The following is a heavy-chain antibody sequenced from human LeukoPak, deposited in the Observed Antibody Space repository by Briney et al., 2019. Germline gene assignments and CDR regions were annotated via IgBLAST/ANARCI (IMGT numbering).Heavy chain of an antibody. CDR1: GFTFSSYG. CDR3: AKAAGARDYDAFDI. V-gene: IGHV3-30*02. CDR2: IRYDGSNK. D-gene: IGHD6-13*01. J-gene: IGHJ3*02. Sequence: GGSLRLSCAASGFTFSSYGMHWVRQAPGKGLEWVAFIRYDGSNKYYADSVKGRFTISRDNSKNTLYLQMNSLRGEDTAVYYCAKAAGARDYDAFDIWGQGTMVTVSS.